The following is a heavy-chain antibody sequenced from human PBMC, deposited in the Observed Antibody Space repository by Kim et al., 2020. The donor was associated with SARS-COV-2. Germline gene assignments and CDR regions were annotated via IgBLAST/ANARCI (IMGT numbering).Heavy chain of an antibody. CDR1: GFTFSSYG. D-gene: IGHD6-19*01. CDR3: ASDIASYSSGWIYYYYGMDV. CDR2: ISYDGSNK. V-gene: IGHV3-30*04. J-gene: IGHJ6*02. Sequence: GGSLRLSCAASGFTFSSYGMHWVRQAPGKGLEWVAVISYDGSNKNYVDSVKGRFTISRDNSKNTLYLQMNSLRAEDTAVYYCASDIASYSSGWIYYYYGMDVWGQGTTVTVSS.